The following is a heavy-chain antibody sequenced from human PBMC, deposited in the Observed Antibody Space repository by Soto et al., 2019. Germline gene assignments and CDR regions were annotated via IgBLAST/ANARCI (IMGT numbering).Heavy chain of an antibody. D-gene: IGHD7-27*01. V-gene: IGHV1-3*01. CDR2: INAGYGNT. Sequence: QVHLVQSGAEVRKPGASVKVSCKASGYTFSSYAMHWVRQAPGQRLEWMGWINAGYGNTKSSQKFQDRVTISRDTSAGTAYMELTSLGSEDTAVYHCARDTGDGTFDFWGQGTLVTVSS. CDR3: ARDTGDGTFDF. J-gene: IGHJ4*02. CDR1: GYTFSSYA.